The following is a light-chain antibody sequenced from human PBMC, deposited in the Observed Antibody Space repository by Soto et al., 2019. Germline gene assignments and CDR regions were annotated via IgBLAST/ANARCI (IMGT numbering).Light chain of an antibody. Sequence: EIVLTQSPATLSLSPGERATLSCRASQSVSSYLAWYQQKPGQAPRLLIYDASNRATGIPARFSGSGSGTDFTLPISSLEPDDFAVYYCQQRSNWPRTFGQGTKVDIK. J-gene: IGKJ1*01. V-gene: IGKV3-11*01. CDR3: QQRSNWPRT. CDR1: QSVSSY. CDR2: DAS.